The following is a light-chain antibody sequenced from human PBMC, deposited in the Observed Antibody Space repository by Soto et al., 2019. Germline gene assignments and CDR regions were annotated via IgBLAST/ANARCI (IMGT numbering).Light chain of an antibody. V-gene: IGKV1-39*01. Sequence: DIPLTQSPSSLSASLGYSVTITCRASQIISSYLNWYQQKPGKAPKLLIDAASRLQSGVPSRFSGSGSGTEFTLTISGLQSGDSGTYYCKQYNRYSEAFGQGTKVDIK. CDR2: AAS. J-gene: IGKJ1*01. CDR1: QIISSY. CDR3: KQYNRYSEA.